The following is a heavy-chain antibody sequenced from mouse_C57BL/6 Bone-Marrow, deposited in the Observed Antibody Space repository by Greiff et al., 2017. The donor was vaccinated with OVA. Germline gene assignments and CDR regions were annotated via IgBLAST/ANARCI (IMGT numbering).Heavy chain of an antibody. Sequence: EVKLVESAGGLVQPGSSMKLSCTASGFTFSDYYMAWVRQVPEKGLEWVANINYDGSSTYYLDSLKSRFIISRDNAKNILYRQMSSLKSEDTATYYCARELGYWYFDVWGTGTTVTVSS. CDR3: ARELGYWYFDV. V-gene: IGHV5-16*01. CDR2: INYDGSST. CDR1: GFTFSDYY. J-gene: IGHJ1*03. D-gene: IGHD4-1*01.